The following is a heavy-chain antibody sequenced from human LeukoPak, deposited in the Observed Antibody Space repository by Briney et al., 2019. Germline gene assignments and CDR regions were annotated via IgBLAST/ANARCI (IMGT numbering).Heavy chain of an antibody. CDR2: IDESGNT. CDR3: ARDSSPAALPYMDA. D-gene: IGHD2-2*01. J-gene: IGHJ6*03. CDR1: GGSMKRSY. V-gene: IGHV4-59*01. Sequence: PSETLSLTCLVSGGSMKRSYWTWIRQAPGKGQEWIGNIDESGNTNYSPSLKSRVTISLDTSKNQFSLRVTSVTAADRGLYFCARDSSPAALPYMDAWGKGTTVTVSS.